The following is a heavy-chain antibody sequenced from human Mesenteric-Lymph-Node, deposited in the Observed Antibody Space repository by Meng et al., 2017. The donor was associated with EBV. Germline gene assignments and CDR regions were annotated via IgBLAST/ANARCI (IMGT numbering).Heavy chain of an antibody. V-gene: IGHV4-34*01. CDR2: INHSGST. CDR3: ARVVDWFGVVIRGGFDL. D-gene: IGHD3-3*01. CDR1: GGSFSGYD. J-gene: IGHJ2*01. Sequence: QLRVQEWGAGLLELSETLPLTCAVYGGSFSGYDWSWIRQPPGKGLEWIGEINHSGSTNYNPSLKSRVTISVDTSKNQFSLKLSSVTAADTAVYYCARVVDWFGVVIRGGFDLWGRGTLVTVFS.